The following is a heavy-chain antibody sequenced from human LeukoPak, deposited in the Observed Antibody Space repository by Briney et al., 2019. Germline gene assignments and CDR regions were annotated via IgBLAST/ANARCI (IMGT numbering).Heavy chain of an antibody. CDR1: GFTLSNHA. Sequence: GGSLRLSCVASGFTLSNHAMHWVRQGPGKGLEYVSAISLTGDSTYYANSVKGRFTISGDDSKNTLYLQMGSLRTEDMAVYYCARSYASGIHYMDVWGKGSTVTVSS. D-gene: IGHD3-10*01. V-gene: IGHV3-64*01. J-gene: IGHJ6*03. CDR2: ISLTGDST. CDR3: ARSYASGIHYMDV.